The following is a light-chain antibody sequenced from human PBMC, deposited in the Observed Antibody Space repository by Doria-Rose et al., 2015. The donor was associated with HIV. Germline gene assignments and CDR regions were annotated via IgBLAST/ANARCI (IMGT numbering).Light chain of an antibody. CDR1: QNVDNY. CDR2: AAS. V-gene: IGKV1-8*01. CDR3: QQYYGYPYT. J-gene: IGKJ2*01. Sequence: TQSPSSFSASTGDRVTITCRASQNVDNYLAWYQQQPGKAPKLLIYAASTLQSGVPSRFSGSGSGTDFTLTISSLQSEDFATYYCQQYYGYPYTFGQGTKLEIK.